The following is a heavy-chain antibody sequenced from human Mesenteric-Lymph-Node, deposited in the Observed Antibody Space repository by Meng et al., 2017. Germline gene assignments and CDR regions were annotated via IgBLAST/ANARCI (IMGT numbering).Heavy chain of an antibody. D-gene: IGHD1-20*01. Sequence: QVQLVESVGGVVQPGRSLRLSCAASGFTFGTYGMHWVRQAPGKGLEWVAVIWYDGTDKFYGDSVKGRFTISRDNSKNTLFLQMNSLTVDDTAVYYCARADDNWIIIEYWGQGTLVTVSS. CDR2: IWYDGTDK. CDR3: ARADDNWIIIEY. J-gene: IGHJ4*02. V-gene: IGHV3-33*01. CDR1: GFTFGTYG.